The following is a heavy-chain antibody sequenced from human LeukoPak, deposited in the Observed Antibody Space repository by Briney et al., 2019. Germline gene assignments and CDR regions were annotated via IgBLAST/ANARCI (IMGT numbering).Heavy chain of an antibody. J-gene: IGHJ3*02. D-gene: IGHD5-18*01. CDR2: ISWNSGSI. CDR1: GFTFDDYA. CDR3: AKAEGGYSYGHAFDI. V-gene: IGHV3-9*03. Sequence: GRSLRLSCAASGFTFDDYAMRWVRQAPGEGLEWVSAISWNSGSIGYADSVKGRFTISRDNAKNSLYLQMNSLRAEDMALYYCAKAEGGYSYGHAFDIWGQGTMVTVSS.